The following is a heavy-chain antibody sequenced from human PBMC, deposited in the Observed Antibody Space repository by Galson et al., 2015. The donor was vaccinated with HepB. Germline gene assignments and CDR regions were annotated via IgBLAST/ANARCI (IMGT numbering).Heavy chain of an antibody. J-gene: IGHJ6*03. CDR1: GYTFTSYY. D-gene: IGHD2-2*01. Sequence: SCKASGYTFTSYYMHWVRQAPGQGLEWMGIINPSGGSTSYAQKFQGRVTTTRDTSTSTVYMELSSLRSEDTAVYYCARARLPPVIVVVPAAAYYMDVWGKGTTVTVSS. CDR3: ARARLPPVIVVVPAAAYYMDV. CDR2: INPSGGST. V-gene: IGHV1-46*01.